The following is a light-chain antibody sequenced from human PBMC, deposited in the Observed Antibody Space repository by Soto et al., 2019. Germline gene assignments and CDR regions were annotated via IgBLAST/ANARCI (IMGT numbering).Light chain of an antibody. V-gene: IGKV1-12*01. CDR3: QQNNSFPRT. Sequence: DIQMTQSPSSVSASVGDRVTITCRASQDISRWLAWYQQKPGKAPRLLIYDASNLESGVPSRFSGSGSGTDFTITISSLQPEDSATYYCQQNNSFPRTFGRGTNVEVK. CDR1: QDISRW. J-gene: IGKJ1*01. CDR2: DAS.